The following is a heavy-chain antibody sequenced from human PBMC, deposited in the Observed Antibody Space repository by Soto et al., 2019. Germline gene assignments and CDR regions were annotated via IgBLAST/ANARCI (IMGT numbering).Heavy chain of an antibody. Sequence: QVQLVQSGAEVKKPGASVKVSCKASGYTFTSYGISWVRQAPGQGLEWMGWISAYNGNTNYAQKLQGRVTMTTDTSTSTAYMELRSLRSDDTAVYYCARDRSGEPIFWVGYHYGMDVWGQGTTVTVSS. CDR3: ARDRSGEPIFWVGYHYGMDV. D-gene: IGHD3-3*01. V-gene: IGHV1-18*01. CDR1: GYTFTSYG. CDR2: ISAYNGNT. J-gene: IGHJ6*02.